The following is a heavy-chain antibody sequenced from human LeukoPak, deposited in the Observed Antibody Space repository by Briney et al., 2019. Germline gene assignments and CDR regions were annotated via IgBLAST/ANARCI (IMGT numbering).Heavy chain of an antibody. Sequence: GASVKVSCKASGYTFTGYYMHWVRQAPGQGLEWMGRINPNSGGTNYAQKFQGRVTMTMDTSISTAYMELSRLRSDDTAVYYCARVEIVERRDGYRARHVDYWGQGTLVTVSS. CDR2: INPNSGGT. CDR3: ARVEIVERRDGYRARHVDY. J-gene: IGHJ4*02. D-gene: IGHD5-24*01. V-gene: IGHV1-2*06. CDR1: GYTFTGYY.